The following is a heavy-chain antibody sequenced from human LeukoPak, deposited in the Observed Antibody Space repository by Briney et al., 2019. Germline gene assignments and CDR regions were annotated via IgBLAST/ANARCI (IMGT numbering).Heavy chain of an antibody. CDR3: ARGEGYYDSSGYPSDY. D-gene: IGHD3-22*01. CDR2: ISYDGSNK. Sequence: GGSLRLSCAASGLTFSNYAMHWVRQAPGKGLEGVAVISYDGSNKYYADSVKGRFTISRDNSKDTLYLQMNSLRAEDTAVYYCARGEGYYDSSGYPSDYWGQGTLVTVSS. V-gene: IGHV3-30-3*01. J-gene: IGHJ4*02. CDR1: GLTFSNYA.